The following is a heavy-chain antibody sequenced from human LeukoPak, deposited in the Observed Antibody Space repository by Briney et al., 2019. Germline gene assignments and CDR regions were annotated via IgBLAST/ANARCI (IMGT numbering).Heavy chain of an antibody. V-gene: IGHV3-23*01. CDR3: AKRASGTGTSLYYFDY. J-gene: IGHJ4*02. CDR2: ISNSGGST. Sequence: PGGSLRLSFAASGFPFSSYEMSWVRQAPGKGLEWVSAISNSGGSTFYADSVKGRFTIARDNSKNTLYLQMNSLRAEDTAVYYCAKRASGTGTSLYYFDYWGQGTLVTVSS. CDR1: GFPFSSYE. D-gene: IGHD3-10*01.